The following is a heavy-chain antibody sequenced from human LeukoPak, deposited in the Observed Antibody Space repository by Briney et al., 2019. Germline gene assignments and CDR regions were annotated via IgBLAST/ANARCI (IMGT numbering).Heavy chain of an antibody. D-gene: IGHD6-13*01. CDR2: ISYDGSNK. CDR3: ARGLRKSIAAAVVY. J-gene: IGHJ4*02. Sequence: GGSLRLSCAASGFTFSSYAMHWVRQAPGKGLEWVAVISYDGSNKYYADSVKGRLTISRDNSKNTLYLQMNSLRAEDTAVYYCARGLRKSIAAAVVYWGQGTLVTVSS. V-gene: IGHV3-30*04. CDR1: GFTFSSYA.